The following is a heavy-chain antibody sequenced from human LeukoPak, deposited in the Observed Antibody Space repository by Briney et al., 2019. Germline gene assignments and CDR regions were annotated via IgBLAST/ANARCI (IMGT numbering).Heavy chain of an antibody. CDR1: GFTFSSYA. D-gene: IGHD6-13*01. V-gene: IGHV3-21*01. Sequence: PGGSLRLSCAASGFTFSSYAMSWVRQAPGKGLEWVSSISSSSSYIYYADSVKGRFTISRDNAKNSLYLQMNSLRAEDTAVYYCARKDSSSWNAFDIWGQGTMVTVSS. CDR2: ISSSSSYI. CDR3: ARKDSSSWNAFDI. J-gene: IGHJ3*02.